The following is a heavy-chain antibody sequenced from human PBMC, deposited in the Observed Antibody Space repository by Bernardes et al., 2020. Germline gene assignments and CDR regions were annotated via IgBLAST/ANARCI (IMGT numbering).Heavy chain of an antibody. V-gene: IGHV3-23*01. Sequence: GGSLRLSCATSGFTFSSYGMSWVRQAPGKGLEWVSLISGGGGRTYYADSVKGRFTISRDNSKTTLYLQMNSLRAEDTAVYYCAKAAAAGDPYYYYYMDVWGKGTTVTVSS. J-gene: IGHJ6*03. D-gene: IGHD6-13*01. CDR2: ISGGGGRT. CDR1: GFTFSSYG. CDR3: AKAAAAGDPYYYYYMDV.